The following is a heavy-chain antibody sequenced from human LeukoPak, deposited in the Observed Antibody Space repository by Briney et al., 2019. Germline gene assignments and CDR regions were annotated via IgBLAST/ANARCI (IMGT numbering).Heavy chain of an antibody. J-gene: IGHJ4*02. Sequence: PGGSLRLSCAASGFTFSSYAMSWVRQAPGKGLEWVSSISGSGSSTYYADSVKGRFTISRDNSKNTLYLQMHSLRAEDTAVYYCAKDLRMSDHVPYYLDYWGQETLVTVSS. V-gene: IGHV3-23*01. D-gene: IGHD1-14*01. CDR3: AKDLRMSDHVPYYLDY. CDR1: GFTFSSYA. CDR2: ISGSGSST.